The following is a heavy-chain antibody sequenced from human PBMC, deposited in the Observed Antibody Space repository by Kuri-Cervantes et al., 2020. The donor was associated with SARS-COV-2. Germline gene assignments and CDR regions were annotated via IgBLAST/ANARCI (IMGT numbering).Heavy chain of an antibody. J-gene: IGHJ6*02. CDR3: ARPFIVGAYYYYYGMDV. D-gene: IGHD1-26*01. CDR1: GFTFSSYE. CDR2: ISSSGSTI. V-gene: IGHV3-48*03. Sequence: GESLKISCAASGFTFSSYEMNWVRQAPGKELEWVSYISSSGSTIYYADSVKGRFTTSRDNAKNSLYLQMNSLRAEDTAVYYCARPFIVGAYYYYYGMDVWGQGTTVTVSS.